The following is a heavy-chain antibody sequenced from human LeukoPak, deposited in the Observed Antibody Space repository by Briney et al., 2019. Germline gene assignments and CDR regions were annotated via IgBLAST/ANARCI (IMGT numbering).Heavy chain of an antibody. CDR2: INSDGSWT. CDR1: GNYW. Sequence: GGSLRLSCAASGNYWMHWVRQAPGEGLVWVSHINSDGSWTGYADSVKGRFTISKDNAKNTVYLQMNNLRAEDTAVYYCVSFYETYWGRGTLVTVSS. J-gene: IGHJ4*02. D-gene: IGHD2-2*01. CDR3: VSFYETY. V-gene: IGHV3-74*01.